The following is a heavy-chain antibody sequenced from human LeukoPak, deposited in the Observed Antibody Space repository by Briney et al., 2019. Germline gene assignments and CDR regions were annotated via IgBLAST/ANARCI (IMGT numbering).Heavy chain of an antibody. CDR3: ARAGTDSSGYNIFDDYFDY. Sequence: GGSLRLSCAASGFTFSSHWMSWVRQAPGKGLEWVANIKQDGSAKYYVDSVRGRFTISRDNAKNSLYLQMNSLRAEDTAVYYCARAGTDSSGYNIFDDYFDYWGQGTLVTVSS. D-gene: IGHD3-22*01. J-gene: IGHJ4*02. CDR2: IKQDGSAK. CDR1: GFTFSSHW. V-gene: IGHV3-7*01.